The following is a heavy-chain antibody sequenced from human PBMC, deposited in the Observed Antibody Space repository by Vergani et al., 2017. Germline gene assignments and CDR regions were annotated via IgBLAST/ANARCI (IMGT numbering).Heavy chain of an antibody. CDR3: ARDAKRYYDKGYYYGMDV. CDR2: ISAYNGNT. J-gene: IGHJ6*02. CDR1: GYTFTSYG. D-gene: IGHD3-9*01. V-gene: IGHV1-18*01. Sequence: QVQLVQSGAEVKKPGASVKVSCKASGYTFTSYGISWVRQAPGQGLEWMGWISAYNGNTTYAQKLQGRVTMTTDTSTSTAYMELRSLRSDDTAVYYCARDAKRYYDKGYYYGMDVWGQGTTVTVSS.